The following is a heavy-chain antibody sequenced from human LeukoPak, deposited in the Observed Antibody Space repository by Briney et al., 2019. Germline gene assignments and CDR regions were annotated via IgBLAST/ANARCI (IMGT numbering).Heavy chain of an antibody. CDR3: AKDALGCSSTSCYRNYYYGMDV. Sequence: PGRSLRLSCAASGFTFSSYAMHWVRQAPGKGLEWVAVISYDGSNKYYADSVKGRFTISRDNSKNTLYLQMNSLRAEDTAVYYCAKDALGCSSTSCYRNYYYGMDVWGKGTTVTVSS. V-gene: IGHV3-30*04. J-gene: IGHJ6*04. CDR2: ISYDGSNK. CDR1: GFTFSSYA. D-gene: IGHD2-2*01.